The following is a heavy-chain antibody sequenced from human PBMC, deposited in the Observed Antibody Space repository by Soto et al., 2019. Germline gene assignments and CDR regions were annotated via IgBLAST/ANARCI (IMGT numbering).Heavy chain of an antibody. J-gene: IGHJ6*03. V-gene: IGHV1-8*01. CDR1: GYTFTSYD. D-gene: IGHD2-8*01. CDR3: ARGGYCTNGVCYTADYYYYMDV. Sequence: ASVKVSCKASGYTFTSYDINWVRQATGQGLEWMGWMNPNSGNTGYAQKFQGRVTMTRNTSISTAYMELSSLRSEDTAVYYCARGGYCTNGVCYTADYYYYMDVWGKGTTVTVSS. CDR2: MNPNSGNT.